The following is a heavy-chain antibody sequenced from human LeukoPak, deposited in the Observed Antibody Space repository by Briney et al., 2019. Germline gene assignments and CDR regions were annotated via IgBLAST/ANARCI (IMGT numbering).Heavy chain of an antibody. CDR1: GFTFSSYG. V-gene: IGHV3-30*18. CDR2: ISYDGSNK. D-gene: IGHD6-19*01. J-gene: IGHJ4*02. Sequence: PGRSLRLSCAASGFTFSSYGMHWVRQAPGKGLEWVAVISYDGSNKYYADSVKGRFTISRDNSKNTLYLQMNSLRAEDTAVYYCAKDRWLAQSYFDYWGQGTLVTVSS. CDR3: AKDRWLAQSYFDY.